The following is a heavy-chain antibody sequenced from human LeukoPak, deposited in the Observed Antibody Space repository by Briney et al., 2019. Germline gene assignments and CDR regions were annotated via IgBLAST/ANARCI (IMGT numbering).Heavy chain of an antibody. CDR1: GDSVSSNSAA. Sequence: SQTLSLTCAISGDSVSSNSAAWNWIRQSPSRGLEWLGRTYYRSKWYNDYAVSVKSRITINPDTSKNQFSLQLNSVTPEDTAAYYCARDYIVVVPAATTRRAYYYYGMDVWGKGTTVTVSS. V-gene: IGHV6-1*01. D-gene: IGHD2-2*01. J-gene: IGHJ6*04. CDR2: TYYRSKWYN. CDR3: ARDYIVVVPAATTRRAYYYYGMDV.